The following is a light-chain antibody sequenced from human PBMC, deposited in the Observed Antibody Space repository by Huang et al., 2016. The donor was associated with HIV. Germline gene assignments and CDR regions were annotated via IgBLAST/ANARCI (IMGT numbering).Light chain of an antibody. CDR2: GAS. J-gene: IGKJ1*01. CDR1: QSISNY. V-gene: IGKV1-39*01. Sequence: DIQMTQSPASLSASVGDRVTITCRATQSISNYVNWNQQKPGKAPTLLIYGASTLQSGVPSRFSGSGSGTDFTLTISSLQPEDFTTYYCQQSYNTPPTFGQGTKVEI. CDR3: QQSYNTPPT.